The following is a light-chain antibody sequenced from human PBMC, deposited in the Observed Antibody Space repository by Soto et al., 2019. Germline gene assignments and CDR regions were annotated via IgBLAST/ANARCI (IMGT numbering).Light chain of an antibody. CDR2: GNS. CDR3: QSYDASLSGDVV. Sequence: QSVLTQPPSVSGAPGQRVTISCTGSRSNIGAGYDVHWYQQIPGAAPKLFIYGNSNRPSGVPDRFSGSKSGTSASLAITGLQAEDEAYYYCQSYDASLSGDVVFGGGTQLTVL. CDR1: RSNIGAGYD. J-gene: IGLJ2*01. V-gene: IGLV1-40*01.